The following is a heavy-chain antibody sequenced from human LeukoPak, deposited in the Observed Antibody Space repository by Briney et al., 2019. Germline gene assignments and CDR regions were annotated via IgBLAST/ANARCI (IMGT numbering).Heavy chain of an antibody. CDR1: GGTFSSYA. J-gene: IGHJ6*03. CDR2: INTNTGNP. CDR3: ARVVGDVYDFWSGYYSNYYYYYMDV. V-gene: IGHV7-4-1*02. D-gene: IGHD3-3*01. Sequence: ASVKVSCKASGGTFSSYAISWVRQAPGQGLEGMGWINTNTGNPTYAQGFTGRFVFSLDTSVSTAYLQISSLKAEDTAVYYCARVVGDVYDFWSGYYSNYYYYYMDVWGKGTTVTVSS.